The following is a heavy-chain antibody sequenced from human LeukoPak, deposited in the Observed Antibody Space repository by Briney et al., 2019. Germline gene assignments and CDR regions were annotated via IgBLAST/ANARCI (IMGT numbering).Heavy chain of an antibody. CDR3: ARHSAYTGSSSTFAFDY. Sequence: SETLSLTCSVSGGSISNYYWSWIRQPPGKGLEWIGYIYHNGGTNYNPSLKSRVTISVDMSKNQFSLKLSSVTAADTAVYYCARHSAYTGSSSTFAFDYWGQGTLVTVSS. CDR1: GGSISNYY. V-gene: IGHV4-59*01. CDR2: IYHNGGT. D-gene: IGHD6-13*01. J-gene: IGHJ4*02.